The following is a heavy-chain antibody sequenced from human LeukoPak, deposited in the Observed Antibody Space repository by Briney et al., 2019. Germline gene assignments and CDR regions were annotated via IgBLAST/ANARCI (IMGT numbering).Heavy chain of an antibody. V-gene: IGHV3-30*04. CDR2: ISYDGSNK. J-gene: IGHJ4*02. CDR3: ARDPNYYGSGSYYIDY. D-gene: IGHD3-10*01. CDR1: GFTFSSYA. Sequence: GWSLRLSCAASGFTFSSYAMHWVRQAPGKGLEWVAVISYDGSNKYYADSVKGRFTISRDNSKNTLYLQMNSLRAEDTAVYYCARDPNYYGSGSYYIDYWGQGTLVTVSS.